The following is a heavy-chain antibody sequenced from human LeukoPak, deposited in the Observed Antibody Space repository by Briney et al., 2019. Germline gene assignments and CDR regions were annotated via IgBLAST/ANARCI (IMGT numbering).Heavy chain of an antibody. CDR3: TRLNANLYAFDI. Sequence: GGSLRLSCAASGFTFSSYGMHWVRQAPGKGLEWVGRIRSKTNNYATEYAASVKGRFTISRDDSKNTAYLQMNSLKTEDTAVYYCTRLNANLYAFDIWGQGTMVTVSS. D-gene: IGHD4/OR15-4a*01. V-gene: IGHV3-73*01. CDR2: IRSKTNNYAT. CDR1: GFTFSSYG. J-gene: IGHJ3*02.